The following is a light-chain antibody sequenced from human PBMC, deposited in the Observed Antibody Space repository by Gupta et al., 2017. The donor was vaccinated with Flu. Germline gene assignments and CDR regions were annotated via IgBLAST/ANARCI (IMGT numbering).Light chain of an antibody. CDR3: QAWDSSTFYV. CDR2: QDS. Sequence: SYALTQPPSVSVSPGQTASITCSGNNLGHKFTCWYQQKPGQSPVLVIYQDSKRPSGIPERFSGSSSVNAATLTISGTQAIDEAVYYCQAWDSSTFYVFGTGTKVTVL. V-gene: IGLV3-1*01. J-gene: IGLJ1*01. CDR1: NLGHKF.